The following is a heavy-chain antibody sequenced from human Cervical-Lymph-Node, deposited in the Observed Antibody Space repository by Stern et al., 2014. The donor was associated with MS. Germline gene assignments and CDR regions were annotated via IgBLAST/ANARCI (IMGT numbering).Heavy chain of an antibody. CDR1: GFRVRSNY. V-gene: IGHV3-53*01. CDR2: IFSGGST. D-gene: IGHD6-13*01. Sequence: EVQLVESGGGLIQPGGSLRPSCAASGFRVRSNYMSWVRQAPGQGLEWVSVIFSGGSTYYADSVKGRFTISRDNSKNTVYLEMNSLRVEDTAVYYCARDVRSSWYRWFDPWGQGTLVTVSS. CDR3: ARDVRSSWYRWFDP. J-gene: IGHJ5*02.